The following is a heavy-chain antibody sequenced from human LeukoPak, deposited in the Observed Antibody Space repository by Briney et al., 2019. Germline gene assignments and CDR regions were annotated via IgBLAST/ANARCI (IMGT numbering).Heavy chain of an antibody. CDR1: GFTFSSYG. D-gene: IGHD6-19*01. CDR2: IQYDGSNK. J-gene: IGHJ4*02. V-gene: IGHV3-30*02. CDR3: AKACSIIAVAQDY. Sequence: PGGSLRLSCAASGFTFSSYGMHWVRQAPGKGLEWVAFIQYDGSNKYYADSVKGRFTISRDNSKNTLYLQMNSLRAEDTAVYYCAKACSIIAVAQDYWGQGTLVTVSS.